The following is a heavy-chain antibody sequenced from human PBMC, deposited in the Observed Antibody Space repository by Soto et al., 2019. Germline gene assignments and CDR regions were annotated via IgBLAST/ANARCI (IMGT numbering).Heavy chain of an antibody. CDR1: GGTISGYY. CDR3: VRGQWLTINYFDY. CDR2: IYSSGST. D-gene: IGHD6-19*01. V-gene: IGHV4-4*07. Sequence: PSETLSLTCTVTGGTISGYYWTWIRQSAGGGLEWIGRIYSSGSTNYNPSLKSRVTISLDTSMNHFSLRLSSVTAADTAVYYCVRGQWLTINYFDYWGQGTLVTVSS. J-gene: IGHJ4*02.